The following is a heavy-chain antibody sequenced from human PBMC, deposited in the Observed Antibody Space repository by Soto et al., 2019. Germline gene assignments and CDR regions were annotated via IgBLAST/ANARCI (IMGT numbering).Heavy chain of an antibody. CDR3: AKGGSTVTPYYFDY. D-gene: IGHD4-17*01. CDR1: GFTFDDYA. CDR2: ISWNRGSI. J-gene: IGHJ4*02. Sequence: EVQLVESGGGLVQPGRSLRLSCAASGFTFDDYAMHWVRQAPGKGLEWVSGISWNRGSIGYADSVKGRFTISRDNAKNSLYLQMNSLRAEDTALYYCAKGGSTVTPYYFDYWGQGTLVTVSS. V-gene: IGHV3-9*01.